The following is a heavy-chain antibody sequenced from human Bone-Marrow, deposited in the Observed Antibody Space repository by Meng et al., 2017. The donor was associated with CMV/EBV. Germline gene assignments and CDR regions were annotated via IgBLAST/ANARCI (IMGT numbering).Heavy chain of an antibody. CDR2: ISAYNGNT. V-gene: IGHV1-18*01. CDR1: GYTFTSYG. CDR3: ARCHYYDSSGYYWGADYFDY. J-gene: IGHJ4*02. D-gene: IGHD3-22*01. Sequence: ASVKVSCKASGYTFTSYGISWVRQAPGQGLEWMGWISAYNGNTNYAQKLQGRVTMTTDTYTSTAYMELRNLRSDDTAVYYCARCHYYDSSGYYWGADYFDYWGQGTLVTVSS.